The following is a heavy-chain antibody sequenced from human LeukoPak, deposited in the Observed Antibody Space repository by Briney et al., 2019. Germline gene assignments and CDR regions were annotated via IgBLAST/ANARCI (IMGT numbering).Heavy chain of an antibody. CDR3: ARDSGPGETFSYYYGMDV. J-gene: IGHJ6*02. CDR2: ISGTSSYI. D-gene: IGHD3-10*01. Sequence: LGGSLRLSCAASGFTFSSYTMNWVRQAPGKGLEGVSSISGTSSYIFYADSVRGRFTISRDSAKNSLYLQMNSLRAEDTAVYYCARDSGPGETFSYYYGMDVWGQGTTVTVSS. CDR1: GFTFSSYT. V-gene: IGHV3-21*06.